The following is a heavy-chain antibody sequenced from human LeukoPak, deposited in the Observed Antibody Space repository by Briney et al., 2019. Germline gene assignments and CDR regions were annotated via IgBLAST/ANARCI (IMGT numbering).Heavy chain of an antibody. D-gene: IGHD2-8*01. J-gene: IGHJ4*02. CDR1: GYTFTNHY. CDR2: INPNSGGT. Sequence: ASVKVSCKASGYTFTNHYMHWVRQAPGQGLEWMGWINPNSGGTNYAQKFQGRVTMTRDTSISTAYMELSRLRSDDTAMYYCARVAYCTIGVCVNFDYWGQGTLVTVSS. CDR3: ARVAYCTIGVCVNFDY. V-gene: IGHV1-2*02.